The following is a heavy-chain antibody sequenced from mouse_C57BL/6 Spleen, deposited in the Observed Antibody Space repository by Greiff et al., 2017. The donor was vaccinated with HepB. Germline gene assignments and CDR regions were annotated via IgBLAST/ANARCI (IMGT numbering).Heavy chain of an antibody. D-gene: IGHD2-4*01. V-gene: IGHV1-19*01. Sequence: DVQLQESGPVLVKPGASVKMSCKASGYTFTDYYMNWVKQSHGKSLEWIGVINPYNGGTSYNQKFKGKATLTVDKSSSTAYMELNSLTSEDSAVYYCARGRYDYDKAYYFDYWGQGTTLTVSS. CDR3: ARGRYDYDKAYYFDY. J-gene: IGHJ2*01. CDR2: INPYNGGT. CDR1: GYTFTDYY.